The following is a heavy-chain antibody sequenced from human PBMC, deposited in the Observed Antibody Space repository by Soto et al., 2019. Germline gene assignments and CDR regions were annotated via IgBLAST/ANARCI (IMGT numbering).Heavy chain of an antibody. D-gene: IGHD2-2*01. V-gene: IGHV1-18*01. Sequence: QVQLVQSGAEVKEPGASVKVSCKASGYTFTTYGISWVRQAPGQGLEWMGWIHTYNGNTHYAQNFQGRVTLTTDTTTSTAYMELRKMRPDDTAIYYCAKGRRYCSSTSCYFDSWGQGTLVTVCS. CDR2: IHTYNGNT. J-gene: IGHJ4*02. CDR3: AKGRRYCSSTSCYFDS. CDR1: GYTFTTYG.